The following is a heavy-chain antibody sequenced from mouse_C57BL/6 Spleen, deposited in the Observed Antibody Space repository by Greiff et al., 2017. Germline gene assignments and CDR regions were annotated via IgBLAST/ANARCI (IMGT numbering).Heavy chain of an antibody. Sequence: VKLQQPGAELVRPGSSVKLSCKASGYTFTSYWMHWVKQRPIQGLEWIGNIDPSDSETHYNQKFKDKATLTVDKSSSTAYMQLSSLTSEDSAVYYCASSLTTVVALDYWGQGTTLTVSS. D-gene: IGHD1-1*01. V-gene: IGHV1-52*01. CDR2: IDPSDSET. CDR3: ASSLTTVVALDY. J-gene: IGHJ2*01. CDR1: GYTFTSYW.